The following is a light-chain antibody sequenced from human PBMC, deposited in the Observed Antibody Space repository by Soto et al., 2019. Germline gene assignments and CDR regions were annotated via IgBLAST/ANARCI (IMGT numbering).Light chain of an antibody. CDR3: QSFDFSLSWV. J-gene: IGLJ3*02. CDR2: ANS. V-gene: IGLV1-40*01. Sequence: QPVLTQPPSVSGAPGQRVTISCTGSSSNIGAPYNVHWYQKHPGTAPKLLIYANSNRPSGVPDRFSGSKSGTSASLAITGLQAEDEAAYYCQSFDFSLSWVFGGGTKLTVL. CDR1: SSNIGAPYN.